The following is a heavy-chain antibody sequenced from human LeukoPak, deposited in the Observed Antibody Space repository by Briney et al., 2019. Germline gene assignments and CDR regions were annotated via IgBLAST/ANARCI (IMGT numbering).Heavy chain of an antibody. CDR1: GGTFSSSA. D-gene: IGHD5-18*01. Sequence: SVKVSCKTSGGTFSSSAITWVRQAPGQGLEWTGRIIPVLNITTYAQKFQGSVTITADTSTSTVYMELSSLRSEETAVYYCARDQGLTAPPPYGLDVWGQGTTVIVSS. J-gene: IGHJ6*02. V-gene: IGHV1-69*04. CDR3: ARDQGLTAPPPYGLDV. CDR2: IIPVLNIT.